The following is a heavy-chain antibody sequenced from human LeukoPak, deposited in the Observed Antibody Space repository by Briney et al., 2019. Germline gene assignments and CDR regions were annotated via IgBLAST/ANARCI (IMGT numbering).Heavy chain of an antibody. D-gene: IGHD6-13*01. CDR1: GFTFDNYA. J-gene: IGHJ4*02. V-gene: IGHV3-23*01. CDR3: AKQYGNSGWYGFDY. CDR2: ISCSGSSA. Sequence: GGSLRLSCAAPGFTFDNYAMSWVRQAPGKGLEWVSGISCSGSSAYYAESVKGRFTVSRDNSKNTLYLQMNSLRAEDTAVYFCAKQYGNSGWYGFDYWGQGTLVPVSS.